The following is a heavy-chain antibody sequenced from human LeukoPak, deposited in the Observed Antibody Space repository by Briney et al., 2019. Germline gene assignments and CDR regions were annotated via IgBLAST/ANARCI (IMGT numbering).Heavy chain of an antibody. V-gene: IGHV3-21*01. CDR3: ARDPSSPSSGWHQAAFDI. Sequence: GGSLRLSXAASGFTFSSYSMNWVRQAPGKGLEWVSSISSSSSYIYYADSVKGRFTISRGNAKNSLYLQMNSLRAEDTAVYYCARDPSSPSSGWHQAAFDIWGQGTMVTVSS. CDR1: GFTFSSYS. J-gene: IGHJ3*02. D-gene: IGHD3-22*01. CDR2: ISSSSSYI.